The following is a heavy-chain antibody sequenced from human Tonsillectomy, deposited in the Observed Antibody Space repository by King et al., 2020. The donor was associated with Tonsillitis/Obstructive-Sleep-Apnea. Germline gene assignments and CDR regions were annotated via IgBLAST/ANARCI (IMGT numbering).Heavy chain of an antibody. J-gene: IGHJ3*02. V-gene: IGHV4-39*01. CDR1: GGSVSSNTYF. Sequence: QLQLQESGPGLVKPSVTLSLTCTVSGGSVSSNTYFWGWIRQPPGKGLERIGSSHYRGSTNSNPSLKRRVTISVDTSKNPFSLKLSSVTAADTAVYYCARPPSYCSSIECQDAFDIWGQGTVVIVSS. D-gene: IGHD2-2*01. CDR3: ARPPSYCSSIECQDAFDI. CDR2: SHYRGST.